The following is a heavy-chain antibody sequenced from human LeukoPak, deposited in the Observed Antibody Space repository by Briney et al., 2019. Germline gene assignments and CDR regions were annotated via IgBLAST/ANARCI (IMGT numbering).Heavy chain of an antibody. D-gene: IGHD3-9*01. CDR1: GFTFSSYW. J-gene: IGHJ5*02. CDR3: TRDFDAATGS. V-gene: IGHV3-74*01. CDR2: INGDGSRT. Sequence: GGSLRLSCAASGFTFSSYWMHWVRQAPGKGLVWVSRINGDGSRTNCADSVKGRFTISRDNAENTLYLQMNSLKVEDTAVYYCTRDFDAATGSWGQGTLVTVSS.